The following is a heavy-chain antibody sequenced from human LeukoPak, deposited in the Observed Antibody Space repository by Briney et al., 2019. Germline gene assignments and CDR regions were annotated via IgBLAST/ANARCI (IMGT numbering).Heavy chain of an antibody. CDR2: ISSSSSYI. V-gene: IGHV3-21*01. D-gene: IGHD6-6*01. Sequence: GGSLRLSCAASGFTFSSYSMNWVRQAPGKGLEWVSSISSSSSYIYYADSVKGRFTISRDNVKNSLYLQMNSLRAEDTAVYYCARVIAALYDAFDIWGQGTMVTVSS. CDR1: GFTFSSYS. CDR3: ARVIAALYDAFDI. J-gene: IGHJ3*02.